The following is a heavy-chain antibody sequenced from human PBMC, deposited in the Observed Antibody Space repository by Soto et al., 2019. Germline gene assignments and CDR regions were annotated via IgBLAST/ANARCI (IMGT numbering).Heavy chain of an antibody. CDR3: ARGTGAFDI. Sequence: ASVKVSCKASGYSFTSYAMHWVRQAPGQRLEWMGWINSNSGGTNYAQRFQGRVTMTRDTSISTAYMELSRLRSDDTAVYYCARGTGAFDIWGQGTMVTVSS. V-gene: IGHV1-2*02. CDR1: GYSFTSYA. CDR2: INSNSGGT. J-gene: IGHJ3*02. D-gene: IGHD2-2*01.